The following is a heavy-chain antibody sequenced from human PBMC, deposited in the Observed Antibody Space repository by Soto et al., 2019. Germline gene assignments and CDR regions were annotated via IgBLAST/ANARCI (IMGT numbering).Heavy chain of an antibody. CDR1: GGSISSYY. Sequence: SETLCLTCTVAGGSISSYYWSWIRQPPGKGLEWIGYIYYSGSTNYNPSLKSRVTISVDTSKNQFSLKLSSVTVADTAVYYCARHVVPAANYFAYWGQGTLVTVSS. V-gene: IGHV4-59*08. D-gene: IGHD2-2*01. CDR3: ARHVVPAANYFAY. J-gene: IGHJ4*02. CDR2: IYYSGST.